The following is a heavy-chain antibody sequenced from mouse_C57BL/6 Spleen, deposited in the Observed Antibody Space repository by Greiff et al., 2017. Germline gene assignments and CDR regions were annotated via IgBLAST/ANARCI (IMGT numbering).Heavy chain of an antibody. CDR1: GYTFTDYY. J-gene: IGHJ2*01. CDR3: ARGGYYGTFDY. D-gene: IGHD1-1*01. V-gene: IGHV1-76*01. CDR2: IYPGSSNT. Sequence: QVQLQQSGAELVRPGASVKLSCKASGYTFTDYYINWVKQRPGQGLEWIARIYPGSSNTYYNEKFKGKATLTAEKSSSTAYMQLSSLTSEDSAVYFGARGGYYGTFDYWGQGTTLTVSS.